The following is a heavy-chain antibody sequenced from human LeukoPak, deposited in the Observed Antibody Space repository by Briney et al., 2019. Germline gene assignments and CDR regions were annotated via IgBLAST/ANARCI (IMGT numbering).Heavy chain of an antibody. CDR1: GGSISSYY. Sequence: SETLSLTCTVSGGSISSYYWSWIRQPAGKGLEWIGRIYTSGSTNYNPSLKSRVTMSVNTSKNQFSLKLSSVTAADTAVYYCARDGVAVAGYCYYYYMDVWGKGTTVTVSS. V-gene: IGHV4-4*07. D-gene: IGHD6-19*01. CDR3: ARDGVAVAGYCYYYYMDV. CDR2: IYTSGST. J-gene: IGHJ6*03.